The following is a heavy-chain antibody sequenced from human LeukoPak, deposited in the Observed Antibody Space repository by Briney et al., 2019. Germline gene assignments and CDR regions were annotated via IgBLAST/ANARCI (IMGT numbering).Heavy chain of an antibody. J-gene: IGHJ6*02. V-gene: IGHV4-59*01. CDR1: GGSISSYY. Sequence: PSETLSLTCTVSGGSISSYYWSWIRQPPGKGLEWIGYIYYSGSTNYNPSLKSRVTISVDTSKNQFSLKLNSVTAADTAVYYCARTNDRFRYGMDVWGQGTTVNVSS. CDR2: IYYSGST. D-gene: IGHD3-16*02. CDR3: ARTNDRFRYGMDV.